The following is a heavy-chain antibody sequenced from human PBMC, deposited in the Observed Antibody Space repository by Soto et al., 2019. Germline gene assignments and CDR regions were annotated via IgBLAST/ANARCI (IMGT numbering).Heavy chain of an antibody. Sequence: PGGSLRLSCAASGFTFSSYAMSWVRQAPGKGLEWVSAISGSGGSTYYADSVKGRFTISRDNSKNSLYLQMNSLRTEDTALYYCAKDESILTTHAAFDIWGQGTMVTVSS. CDR1: GFTFSSYA. V-gene: IGHV3-23*01. J-gene: IGHJ3*02. CDR2: ISGSGGST. D-gene: IGHD3-3*01. CDR3: AKDESILTTHAAFDI.